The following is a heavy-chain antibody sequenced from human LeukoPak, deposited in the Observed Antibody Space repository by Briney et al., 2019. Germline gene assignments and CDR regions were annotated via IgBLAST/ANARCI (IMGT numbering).Heavy chain of an antibody. J-gene: IGHJ4*02. V-gene: IGHV3-23*01. CDR1: GFSFTTHA. Sequence: GGSLRLSCVASGFSFTTHAMGWVRQAPGKGLEWVSAISGSGGSTYYADSVKGRFTISRDNSKNTLYLQMNSLRAEDTAVYYCAKDYSKGPYYYDSSGPFDYWGQGTLVTVSS. CDR3: AKDYSKGPYYYDSSGPFDY. D-gene: IGHD3-22*01. CDR2: ISGSGGST.